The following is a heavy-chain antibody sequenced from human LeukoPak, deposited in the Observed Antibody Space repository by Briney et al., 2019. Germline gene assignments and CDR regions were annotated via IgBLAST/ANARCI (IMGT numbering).Heavy chain of an antibody. CDR3: ARRPYYDFWSGYTFDY. D-gene: IGHD3-3*01. CDR1: GGSISSSSYY. CDR2: IYYSGST. Sequence: PSETLSLTCTVSGGSISSSSYYWGWLRQPPGEGLEWIGSIYYSGSTYYNPSLKSRVTISVDTSKNQFSLKLSSVTAADTAVYYCARRPYYDFWSGYTFDYWGQGTLVTASS. J-gene: IGHJ4*02. V-gene: IGHV4-39*01.